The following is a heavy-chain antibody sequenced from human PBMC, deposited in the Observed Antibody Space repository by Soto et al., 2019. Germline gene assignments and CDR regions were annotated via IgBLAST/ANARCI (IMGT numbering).Heavy chain of an antibody. V-gene: IGHV1-3*01. CDR1: GYTFTSYA. Sequence: QVPLVQSGAEVKKPGASVQVSCKASGYTFTSYAMHWVRQAPGQRLEWMGWINAGNGNTKYSQKFQGRVTITRDTTASTAYMEQSSVRSEGTAVYYCARGAGPRYDSRGRPPLDYWGQGTLVTVSS. CDR3: ARGAGPRYDSRGRPPLDY. J-gene: IGHJ4*01. CDR2: INAGNGNT. D-gene: IGHD3-22*01.